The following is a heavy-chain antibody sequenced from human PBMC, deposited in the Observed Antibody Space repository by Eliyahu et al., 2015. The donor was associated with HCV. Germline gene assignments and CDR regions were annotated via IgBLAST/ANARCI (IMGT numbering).Heavy chain of an antibody. CDR2: IMPIFGTT. CDR3: ATAPLPRRFGPLWY. Sequence: EVKKPGSSVKVSCKASGGTFSSYAVSWVRQAPGQGLEWMGGIMPIFGTTNYVQKFQGRVTITADESTSTAYMEMSSLRSEDTAIYYCATAPLPRRFGPLWYWGQGTLVTVSS. CDR1: GGTFSSYA. J-gene: IGHJ4*02. D-gene: IGHD3-3*01. V-gene: IGHV1-69*01.